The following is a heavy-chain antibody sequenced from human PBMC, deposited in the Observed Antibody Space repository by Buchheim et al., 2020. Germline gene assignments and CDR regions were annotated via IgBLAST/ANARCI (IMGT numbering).Heavy chain of an antibody. V-gene: IGHV4-31*03. CDR2: IHYTGLA. CDR1: GVSISSGPFY. J-gene: IGHJ4*02. CDR3: ARDRGAHDYGPIDF. D-gene: IGHD4-17*01. Sequence: QVQLQESGPGLVKPSQTLSLTCTVSGVSISSGPFYWTWIRQQPGKGLEWIGYIHYTGLAYSSPSLRSRLSMSVDTSQNQFSLTLTAVTAADTAIYYCARDRGAHDYGPIDFWGQGAL.